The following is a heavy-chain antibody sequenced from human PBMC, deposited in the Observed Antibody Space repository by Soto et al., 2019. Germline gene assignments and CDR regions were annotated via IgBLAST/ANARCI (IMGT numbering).Heavy chain of an antibody. V-gene: IGHV4-4*02. CDR1: GGSISSSNW. CDR2: IYHSGST. J-gene: IGHJ6*02. D-gene: IGHD3-3*01. CDR3: ARARNYDFWSGYYQPDYGMDV. Sequence: SETLSLTCAVSGGSISSSNWWSWVRQPPGKGLEWIGEIYHSGSTNYNPSLKSRVTISVDKSKNQFSLKLSSVTAADTAVYYCARARNYDFWSGYYQPDYGMDVWGQGTTVTVSS.